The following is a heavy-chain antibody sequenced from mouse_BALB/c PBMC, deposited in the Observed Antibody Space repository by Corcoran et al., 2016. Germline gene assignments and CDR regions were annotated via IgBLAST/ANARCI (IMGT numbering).Heavy chain of an antibody. D-gene: IGHD2-10*02. CDR3: ARMYGNYAMDY. V-gene: IGHV9-1*02. CDR1: GYTFTNYG. Sequence: QIQLVQSGPELKKPGETVKISCKASGYTFTNYGMNWVKQAPGKGLKWMGWINTYTGEPTYADDFKGRFAFSLETSASTAYLQINNLKNEDMATYFCARMYGNYAMDYWGQGTSVTVSS. CDR2: INTYTGEP. J-gene: IGHJ4*01.